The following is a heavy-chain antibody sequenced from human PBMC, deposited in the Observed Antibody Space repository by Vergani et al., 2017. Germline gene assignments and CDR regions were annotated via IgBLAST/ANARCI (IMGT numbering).Heavy chain of an antibody. J-gene: IGHJ4*02. CDR1: SFKLGDYS. CDR2: TWYEGNNN. CDR3: DRETRDTPSSLDY. V-gene: IGHV3-33*01. Sequence: QVQLVESGGGVVQPGRSLRLSCTPSSFKLGDYSMHWVRQAPGRGLEWVSMTWYEGNNNYYADSVKGRFTISKDISKNTLYLQMNSLRGDGTAVYYCDRETRDTPSSLDYWGQGTLVTVSS. D-gene: IGHD5-18*01.